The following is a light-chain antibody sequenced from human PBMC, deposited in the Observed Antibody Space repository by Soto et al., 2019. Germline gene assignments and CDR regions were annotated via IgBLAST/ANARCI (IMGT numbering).Light chain of an antibody. V-gene: IGLV2-14*03. CDR1: SSDVGGYNY. Sequence: SVLAQPASVSGSPGQSITSCCTGTSSDVGGYNYVSWYQHHPGKAPKLIIYDVSNRPSGVSNRFSGSKSGNTASLTISGLQPEDEADYYCSSYTTSNTRQIVFGTGTKVTVL. CDR3: SSYTTSNTRQIV. CDR2: DVS. J-gene: IGLJ1*01.